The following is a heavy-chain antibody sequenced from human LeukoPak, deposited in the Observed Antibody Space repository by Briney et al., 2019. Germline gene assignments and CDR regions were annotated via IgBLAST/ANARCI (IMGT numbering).Heavy chain of an antibody. J-gene: IGHJ5*02. CDR1: GYTFTSYD. CDR2: MNPNSGNT. CDR3: ARADCSSTSCSNWFGP. V-gene: IGHV1-8*01. Sequence: ASVKVSCKASGYTFTSYDINWVRQATGQGLEWMGWMNPNSGNTGYAQKFQGRVTMTRNTSISTAYMELSSLRSEDTAVYYCARADCSSTSCSNWFGPWGQGTLVTVSS. D-gene: IGHD2-2*01.